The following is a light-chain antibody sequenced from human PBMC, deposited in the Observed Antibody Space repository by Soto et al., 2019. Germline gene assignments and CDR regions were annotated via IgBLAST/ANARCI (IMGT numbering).Light chain of an antibody. J-gene: IGLJ1*01. CDR1: NSNIGAGYE. V-gene: IGLV1-40*01. CDR3: QSYDSSLSVLYV. Sequence: QSALTQPPSVSWAPGQRVIISCTGSNSNIGAGYEVHWFQQLPGTAPKLLIYGNINRPSGVPDRFSGSKSGTSASLAITGLQPEDEADYYCQSYDSSLSVLYVFGTGTKVTVL. CDR2: GNI.